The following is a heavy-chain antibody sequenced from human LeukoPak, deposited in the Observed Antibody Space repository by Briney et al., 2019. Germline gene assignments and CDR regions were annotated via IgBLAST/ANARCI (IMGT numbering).Heavy chain of an antibody. Sequence: SETLSLTCTVSGGSISSSSYYWGWIRQPPGKGLEWIGSVYHSGSSSYNASLKSRVTFSVDTSKNQFSLSLTSVTAADTAVYYCARDSGSYLLPFDYWGQGILVTVS. CDR2: VYHSGSS. D-gene: IGHD1-26*01. CDR3: ARDSGSYLLPFDY. CDR1: GGSISSSSYY. J-gene: IGHJ4*02. V-gene: IGHV4-39*07.